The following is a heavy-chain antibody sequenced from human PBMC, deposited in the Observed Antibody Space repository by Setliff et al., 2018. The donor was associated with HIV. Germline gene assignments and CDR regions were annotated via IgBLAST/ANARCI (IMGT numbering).Heavy chain of an antibody. V-gene: IGHV4-39*07. Sequence: PSETLSLTCSVSGGPISSSSYYWGWIRQPPGKGLEWIGEIDHSGSTNYNPSLKSRVTISVDTSKNQFSLKLSSVTAADTAVYYCARDRSNWNYGKNYMDVWGKGTTVTVSS. CDR2: IDHSGST. D-gene: IGHD1-7*01. CDR1: GGPISSSSYY. J-gene: IGHJ6*03. CDR3: ARDRSNWNYGKNYMDV.